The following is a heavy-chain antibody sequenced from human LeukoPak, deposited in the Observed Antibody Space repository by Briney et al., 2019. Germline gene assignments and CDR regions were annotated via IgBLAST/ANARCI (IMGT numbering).Heavy chain of an antibody. J-gene: IGHJ6*04. CDR3: AELGITMIGGV. CDR2: ISSSGSTI. CDR1: GFTFSSYW. D-gene: IGHD3-10*02. V-gene: IGHV3-48*04. Sequence: GSLRLSCAASGFTFSSYWMSWVRQAPGKGLEWVSYISSSGSTIYYADSVKGRFTISRDNAKNSLYLQMNSLRAEDTAVYYCAELGITMIGGVWGKGTTVTISS.